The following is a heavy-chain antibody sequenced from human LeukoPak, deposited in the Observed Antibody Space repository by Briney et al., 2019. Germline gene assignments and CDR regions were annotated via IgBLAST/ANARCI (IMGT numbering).Heavy chain of an antibody. CDR3: ARAPDRSGSYYGGFDI. CDR2: IYSGGST. CDR1: GLTVSSSY. V-gene: IGHV3-53*01. J-gene: IGHJ3*02. D-gene: IGHD3-10*01. Sequence: TGGSLRLSCAASGLTVSSSYMNWVRQAPGKGLEWVSVIYSGGSTYYADSVKGRFTISRDNSKNTLYLQMNSLRAEDTAVYYCARAPDRSGSYYGGFDIWGQGTMVTVSS.